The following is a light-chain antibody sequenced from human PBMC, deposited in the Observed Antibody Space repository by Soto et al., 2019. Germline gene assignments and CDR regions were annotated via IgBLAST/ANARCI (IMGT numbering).Light chain of an antibody. CDR3: CSYAVSYSLV. Sequence: QSALTQPRSVSGSPAQSVTISCTGTSSDVGGYNYVSWYQQHPDKAPKLMIYDVSKRPSGVPDRFSGSKSGNTASLTISGLQAEDEADYYCCSYAVSYSLVFGGGTKLTVL. V-gene: IGLV2-11*01. CDR2: DVS. CDR1: SSDVGGYNY. J-gene: IGLJ3*02.